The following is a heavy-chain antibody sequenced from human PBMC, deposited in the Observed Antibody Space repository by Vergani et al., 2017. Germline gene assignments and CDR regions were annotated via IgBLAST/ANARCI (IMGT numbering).Heavy chain of an antibody. D-gene: IGHD4-17*01. V-gene: IGHV1-69-2*01. Sequence: VQLVQSGAEVKKPGATMKISCKVSGYTFTDHYMHWVTQAPGKGLEWMGLFDPEDGETIYAEKFKGRVTIAADTSTDTAHLDLSSLRSDDTAVYYCSTPQTVTTGGMEVWGQGTTVIVS. CDR3: STPQTVTTGGMEV. J-gene: IGHJ6*02. CDR1: GYTFTDHY. CDR2: FDPEDGET.